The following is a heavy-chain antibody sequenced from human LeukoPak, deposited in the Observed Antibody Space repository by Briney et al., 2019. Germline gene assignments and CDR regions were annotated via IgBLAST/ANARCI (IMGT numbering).Heavy chain of an antibody. J-gene: IGHJ6*02. CDR3: TGENVLLWFGDLYYYGMDV. CDR1: GFTFSNAW. CDR2: ITSKTDGGTT. Sequence: NPGGSLRLSCAASGFTFSNAWMSWVRQAPGKGLEWVGRITSKTDGGTTDYAAPVKGRFTISRDDSKNTLYLQMNSLKTEDTAVYYCTGENVLLWFGDLYYYGMDVWGQGTTVTVSS. V-gene: IGHV3-15*01. D-gene: IGHD3-10*01.